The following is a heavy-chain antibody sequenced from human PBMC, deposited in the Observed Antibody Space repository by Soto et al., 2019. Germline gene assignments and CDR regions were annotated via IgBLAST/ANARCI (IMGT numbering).Heavy chain of an antibody. Sequence: PSETLSLTCAVYGGSVNGYYWNWIRQPPGKGLEWVGEINHTGGTHYNPSLKSRVTMSVDTSKNQFSLRLSSVTAADTAIYYCATRITVFGLLIPPFDHWGQGTQVTVSS. CDR3: ATRITVFGLLIPPFDH. V-gene: IGHV4-34*01. CDR2: INHTGGT. J-gene: IGHJ5*02. D-gene: IGHD3-3*01. CDR1: GGSVNGYY.